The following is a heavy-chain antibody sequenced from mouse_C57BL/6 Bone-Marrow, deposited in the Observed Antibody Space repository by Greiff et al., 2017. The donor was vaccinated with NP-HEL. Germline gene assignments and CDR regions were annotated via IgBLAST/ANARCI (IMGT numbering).Heavy chain of an antibody. CDR2: ISSGSSTI. CDR1: GFTFSDYG. V-gene: IGHV5-17*01. Sequence: DVKLVESGGGLVKPGGSLKLSCAASGFTFSDYGMHWVRQAPEKGLEWVAYISSGSSTIYYADTVKGRFTISRDNAKNTLFLQMTSLRSEDTAMYYCATHYYGNRGFAYWGQGTLVTVSA. D-gene: IGHD1-1*01. CDR3: ATHYYGNRGFAY. J-gene: IGHJ3*01.